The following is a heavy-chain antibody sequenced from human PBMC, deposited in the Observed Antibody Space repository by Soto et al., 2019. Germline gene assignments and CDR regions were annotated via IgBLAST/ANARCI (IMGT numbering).Heavy chain of an antibody. J-gene: IGHJ4*02. D-gene: IGHD1-20*01. V-gene: IGHV3-74*01. Sequence: EVQRVESGGGLVQPVGSLRLSCAASGFTFSSYWMHWVRQAPGKGLVWVSRMNGDGSSTSYADSVKGRFTISRDNPKNALYEQMNSLRADDTAVYYCARLGHKYNWNDPVDSWGQGTLVTVSS. CDR2: MNGDGSST. CDR1: GFTFSSYW. CDR3: ARLGHKYNWNDPVDS.